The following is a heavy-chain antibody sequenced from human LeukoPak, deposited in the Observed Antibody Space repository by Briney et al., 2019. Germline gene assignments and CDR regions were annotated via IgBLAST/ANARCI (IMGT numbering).Heavy chain of an antibody. Sequence: ASVKVSCKASGYTFTGYYMHWVRQAPGQGLEWMGRINPNSGDTNFAQKFQGRVTMTRDTSLSTAYMELSRLRSDDTAVYYCANLMTTVTAGPFDYWGQGTLVTVAS. D-gene: IGHD4-17*01. CDR3: ANLMTTVTAGPFDY. CDR2: INPNSGDT. CDR1: GYTFTGYY. J-gene: IGHJ4*02. V-gene: IGHV1-2*06.